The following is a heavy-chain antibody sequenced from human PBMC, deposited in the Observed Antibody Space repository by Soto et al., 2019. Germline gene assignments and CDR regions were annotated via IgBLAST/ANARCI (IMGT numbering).Heavy chain of an antibody. J-gene: IGHJ2*01. D-gene: IGHD1-26*01. V-gene: IGHV3-23*01. CDR2: ISGSGPAT. CDR3: AKRRGYGYVEL. Sequence: EVYLLESGGGSGQPGGSLILSCAASGLTFSSYVMGWVRQAPGKGLEWASAISGSGPATYYAVSVKGRFTISRDNSKNTLYLQMNSLRDDDTAGYYCAKRRGYGYVELWGRGNLVTVSS. CDR1: GLTFSSYV.